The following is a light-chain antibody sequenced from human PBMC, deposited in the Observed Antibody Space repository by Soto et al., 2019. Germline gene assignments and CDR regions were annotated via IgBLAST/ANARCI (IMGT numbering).Light chain of an antibody. CDR2: SNN. J-gene: IGLJ7*01. CDR1: SSNIGSNT. CDR3: AVWDDSLKVGV. Sequence: QSALTQPPSASGTPGQRVTISCSGSSSNIGSNTVNWYQQLPGTAPKPLIYSNNQRPSGVPDRFSGSKSGTSASLAISGLQSEDEAEYYCAVWDDSLKVGVFGGGTQLTVL. V-gene: IGLV1-44*01.